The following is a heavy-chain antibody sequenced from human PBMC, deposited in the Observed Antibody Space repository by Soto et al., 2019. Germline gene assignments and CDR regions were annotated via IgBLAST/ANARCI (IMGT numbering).Heavy chain of an antibody. CDR3: AIRRPVAGTRAFDI. V-gene: IGHV5-51*01. J-gene: IGHJ3*02. D-gene: IGHD6-19*01. Sequence: GESLKISCTASGYSFASYWIGWVRQMPGKGLEWMGIIYPGDSDTRYSPSFQGQVSISADKSISTAYLQWSSLKASDTAMYYCAIRRPVAGTRAFDIWGQGTMVTVSS. CDR1: GYSFASYW. CDR2: IYPGDSDT.